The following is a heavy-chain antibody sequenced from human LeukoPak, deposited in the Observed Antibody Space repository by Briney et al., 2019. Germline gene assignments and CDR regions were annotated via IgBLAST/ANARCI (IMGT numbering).Heavy chain of an antibody. D-gene: IGHD3-10*02. CDR2: ISSNGGST. V-gene: IGHV3-64*01. Sequence: GGSLRLSCAASGFTFSSYAMHWVRQAPGKGLEYVSAISSNGGSTYYANSVKGRFTISRDNAKDSLHLQMNSLRAEDMGLHFCARANYPYGRVNDAFDIWGQGTMVTVSS. CDR3: ARANYPYGRVNDAFDI. J-gene: IGHJ3*02. CDR1: GFTFSSYA.